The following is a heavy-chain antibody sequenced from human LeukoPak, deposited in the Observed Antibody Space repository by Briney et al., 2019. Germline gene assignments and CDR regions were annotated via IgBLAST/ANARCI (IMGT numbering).Heavy chain of an antibody. CDR2: INWNSGST. Sequence: GGSLRLSCAASGFNFDDYAMLWVRQAPGKGLEWVSGINWNSGSTGYADSVKGRFTISRDNAKNSLYLQMNSLRAEDTAVYYCAELGITMIGGVWGKGTTVTISS. CDR1: GFNFDDYA. D-gene: IGHD3-10*02. V-gene: IGHV3-9*01. J-gene: IGHJ6*04. CDR3: AELGITMIGGV.